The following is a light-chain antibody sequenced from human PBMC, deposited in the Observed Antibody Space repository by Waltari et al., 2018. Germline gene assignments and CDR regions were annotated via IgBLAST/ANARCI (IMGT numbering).Light chain of an antibody. Sequence: QSALTQPASVSGSPGQSITLSCTGTTSDISGHNYVSWYQRHPGKAPELLIYDVSNRPSGVSNRFSGSKSGNTASLTISGLLAEDEADYYCSSYTITSTVVFGGGTKLTVL. CDR3: SSYTITSTVV. CDR2: DVS. J-gene: IGLJ2*01. CDR1: TSDISGHNY. V-gene: IGLV2-14*01.